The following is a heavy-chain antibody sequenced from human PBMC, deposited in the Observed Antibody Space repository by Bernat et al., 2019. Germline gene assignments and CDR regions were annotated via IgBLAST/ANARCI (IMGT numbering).Heavy chain of an antibody. CDR3: ARLDESLGYLL. D-gene: IGHD3-16*01. CDR1: GGSISSGGYY. J-gene: IGHJ4*02. CDR2: IYYSGST. V-gene: IGHV4-31*03. Sequence: QVQLQESGPGLVKPSQTLSLTCTVSGGSISSGGYYWSWIRQHPGKGLEWIGYIYYSGSTYYNPSLKSRVTTSVDTSKNQFSLKLSSVTAADMAVYYCARLDESLGYLLWGQGTLVTVSS.